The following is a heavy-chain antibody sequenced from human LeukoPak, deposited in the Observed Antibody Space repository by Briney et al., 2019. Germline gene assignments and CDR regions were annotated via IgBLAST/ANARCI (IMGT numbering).Heavy chain of an antibody. CDR1: GYTFTSYG. CDR2: ISAYNGNT. D-gene: IGHD4-23*01. Sequence: VASVKVSCKASGYTFTSYGISWVRQAPGQGLEWMGWISAYNGNTNYAQKLQGRVTMTTDTSTSTAYMELRSLRSDDAAVYYCARGGETTVVTLYVYFDYWGQGTLVTVSS. J-gene: IGHJ4*02. CDR3: ARGGETTVVTLYVYFDY. V-gene: IGHV1-18*01.